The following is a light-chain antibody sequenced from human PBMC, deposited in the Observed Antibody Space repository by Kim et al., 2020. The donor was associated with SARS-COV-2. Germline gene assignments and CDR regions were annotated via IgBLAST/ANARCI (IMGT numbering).Light chain of an antibody. CDR2: DVS. J-gene: IGLJ2*01. CDR3: SSYTSSSTSVV. Sequence: QSALTQPASVSGSPGQSITISCTGTSSDVGGYNYVSWYQQHPGKAPKLMIYDVSNRPSGVSNRFSGSKSGNTASLTISGLQAEDEADYYCSSYTSSSTSVVFGGGTQLTV. V-gene: IGLV2-14*03. CDR1: SSDVGGYNY.